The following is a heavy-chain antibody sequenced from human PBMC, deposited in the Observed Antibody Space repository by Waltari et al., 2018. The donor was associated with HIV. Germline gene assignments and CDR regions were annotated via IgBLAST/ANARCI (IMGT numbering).Heavy chain of an antibody. D-gene: IGHD3-3*01. J-gene: IGHJ5*02. V-gene: IGHV3-53*05. CDR2: IYGNGET. CDR3: AKGVRFLGP. CDR1: GFPVKNEY. Sequence: ATGGVLVQPGGSLSLCCIVSGFPVKNEYMTWFSRSTGRGLEWVGTIYGNGETYSAASMRGRLFISRDDPGNRVFLHINNVNFADTASYFCAKGVRFLGPWSQETPVTVSS.